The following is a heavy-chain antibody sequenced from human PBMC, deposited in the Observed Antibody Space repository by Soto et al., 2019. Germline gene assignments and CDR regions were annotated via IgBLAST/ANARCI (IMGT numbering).Heavy chain of an antibody. CDR1: GFTFSSYA. Sequence: GGSLTLSCAASGFTFSSYAITWIRQAPGKGLEGVSSIRGSGGTTYDADSVKGRFAISRHHSKNTPYLQMNSLRAEDTVVYYCAKDAQGTRPDSFDPWGQGTLVIVSS. CDR2: IRGSGGTT. CDR3: AKDAQGTRPDSFDP. J-gene: IGHJ5*02. D-gene: IGHD2-2*01. V-gene: IGHV3-23*01.